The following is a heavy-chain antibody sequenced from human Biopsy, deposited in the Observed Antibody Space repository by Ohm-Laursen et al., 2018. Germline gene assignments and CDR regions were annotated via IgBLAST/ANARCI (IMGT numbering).Heavy chain of an antibody. D-gene: IGHD5-12*01. Sequence: SDTLSLTCTVSGGSITGDFWTWIRQTPEKGLEWIGYRFHSGSPIYNPSLQSRVTISIDTSKNQFSLTLSSESAADTAVYYCARLSRRGYIIFFDYWGRGTRVTVSS. CDR2: RFHSGSP. CDR1: GGSITGDF. V-gene: IGHV4-59*08. J-gene: IGHJ4*02. CDR3: ARLSRRGYIIFFDY.